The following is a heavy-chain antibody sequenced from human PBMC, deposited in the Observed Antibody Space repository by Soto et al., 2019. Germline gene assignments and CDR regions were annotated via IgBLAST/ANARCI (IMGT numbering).Heavy chain of an antibody. CDR2: MSGSGDST. V-gene: IGHV3-23*01. CDR1: GFIFSSYA. J-gene: IGHJ4*02. Sequence: GGSLRLSCAASGFIFSSYAMSWVRQAPGKGLEWVSAMSGSGDSTYYADSVKGRFTISRDNSKNMPYLQMNSLRTEDTALYYCAKVRSTVVVAAANYWGQGTLVTVSS. CDR3: AKVRSTVVVAAANY. D-gene: IGHD2-15*01.